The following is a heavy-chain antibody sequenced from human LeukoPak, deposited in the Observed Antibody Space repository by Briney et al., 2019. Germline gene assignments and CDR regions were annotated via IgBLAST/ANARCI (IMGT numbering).Heavy chain of an antibody. V-gene: IGHV4-34*01. CDR1: GGSFSGYY. CDR3: AREGYDILTGYKSHSIDY. CDR2: INHSGST. Sequence: SETLSLTCAVYGGSFSGYYWSRIRQPPGKGLEWIGEINHSGSTNYNPSLKSRVTISVDTSKNQFSLKLSSVTAADTAVYYCAREGYDILTGYKSHSIDYWGQGTLVTVSS. D-gene: IGHD3-9*01. J-gene: IGHJ4*02.